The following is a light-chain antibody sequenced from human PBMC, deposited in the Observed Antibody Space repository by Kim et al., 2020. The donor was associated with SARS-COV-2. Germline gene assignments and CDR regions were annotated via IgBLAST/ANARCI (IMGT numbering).Light chain of an antibody. CDR3: CAYTRTATL. J-gene: IGLJ2*01. V-gene: IGLV2-14*03. CDR1: SSGVGVSKY. CDR2: DVS. Sequence: GQSITIPCTGTSSGVGVSKYVSWYQQHPGKAPQFLIYDVSHRPSGVSNRFAGSKSGHTASLPISGLQAEVQANYYCCAYTRTATLFGGGTQLTVL.